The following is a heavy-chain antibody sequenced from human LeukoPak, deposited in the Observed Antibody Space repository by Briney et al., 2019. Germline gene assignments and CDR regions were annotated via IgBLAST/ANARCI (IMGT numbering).Heavy chain of an antibody. CDR3: ANIFGGNSPRSDY. D-gene: IGHD4-23*01. CDR1: GFTFSSAW. Sequence: GGSLRLSCAASGFTFSSAWMSWVRQAPGQGLEWLGRIKTKTDGGTTDYAAPVKGRFTISRDDSKDTLYLQMNSLKSDDTAVYCCANIFGGNSPRSDYWGQGTLVTVSS. CDR2: IKTKTDGGTT. J-gene: IGHJ4*02. V-gene: IGHV3-15*01.